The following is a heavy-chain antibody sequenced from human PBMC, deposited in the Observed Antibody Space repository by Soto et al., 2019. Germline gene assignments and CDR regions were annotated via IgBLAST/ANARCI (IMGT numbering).Heavy chain of an antibody. CDR2: IYFRGTT. Sequence: PSETLSLTCTVSGGSISSYYWSWIRQPPGKGLEWIGYIYFRGTTNYNPSLKSRVTMSADTSKNQFSLKLNSVTAADTAVYYCARMNYYDTSGYPFDYXGQGMMVTVSS. J-gene: IGHJ4*02. CDR1: GGSISSYY. D-gene: IGHD3-22*01. CDR3: ARMNYYDTSGYPFDY. V-gene: IGHV4-59*01.